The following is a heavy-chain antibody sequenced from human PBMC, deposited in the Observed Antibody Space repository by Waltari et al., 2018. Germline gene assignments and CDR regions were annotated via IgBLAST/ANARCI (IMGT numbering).Heavy chain of an antibody. D-gene: IGHD3-9*01. Sequence: QVELVQSGAEVKKPGSSVKVSCKASGGTFSSDGINWVRQAPGQGLEWLGGIIPIFGITNYAQKFKGRVTIIADKSTGTAYMELSSLRSEDTAVYYCARVSNYNILTGYSDYYYYGLDVWGQGTTVSVSS. CDR2: IIPIFGIT. CDR3: ARVSNYNILTGYSDYYYYGLDV. CDR1: GGTFSSDG. V-gene: IGHV1-69*17. J-gene: IGHJ6*02.